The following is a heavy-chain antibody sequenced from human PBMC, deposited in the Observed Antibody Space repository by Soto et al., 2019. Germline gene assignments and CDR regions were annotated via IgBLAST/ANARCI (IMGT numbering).Heavy chain of an antibody. D-gene: IGHD3-22*01. CDR2: IYDNGIT. CDR3: ARTYDSNGYANEFDS. CDR1: GRSITSYY. Sequence: QVVLQESGPGLVKPSETLSLTCSVSGRSITSYYWSCVRQPPGKGLEWIGYIYDNGITSQNPSLKSRVTMSADTSQNHFSLKLTSVTGADTAGYYCARTYDSNGYANEFDSWGQGILVTVTS. V-gene: IGHV4-59*12. J-gene: IGHJ4*02.